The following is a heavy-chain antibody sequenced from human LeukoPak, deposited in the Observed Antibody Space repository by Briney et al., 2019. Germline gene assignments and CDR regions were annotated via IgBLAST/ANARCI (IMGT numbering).Heavy chain of an antibody. J-gene: IGHJ5*02. CDR3: AKDRQGIVEATALDH. D-gene: IGHD1-26*01. CDR2: ISGSGGST. Sequence: PGGSLRLSCAASGFTFSNFAMNWVRQAPGKGLEWVSGISGSGGSTYYADYVKGRFTISRDNSKNTHYLQMKSLRAEDTAVYYCAKDRQGIVEATALDHWGQGTQVTVSS. V-gene: IGHV3-23*01. CDR1: GFTFSNFA.